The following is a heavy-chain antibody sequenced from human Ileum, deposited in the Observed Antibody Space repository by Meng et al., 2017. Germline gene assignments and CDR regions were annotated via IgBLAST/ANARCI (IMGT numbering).Heavy chain of an antibody. V-gene: IGHV3-53*02. D-gene: IGHD6-19*01. CDR1: GLTVSSNY. CDR2: IYAGGTT. CDR3: AGRYSSGWYVH. J-gene: IGHJ5*02. Sequence: VHLAETGGGLIQPGEYLKLSCAAAGLTVSSNYISWVRQAPGKGLEWVSVIYAGGTTYYADSVKGRFTISRDDSKNTVFLQMNSLRGEDTAVYYCAGRYSSGWYVHWGQGTLVTVSS.